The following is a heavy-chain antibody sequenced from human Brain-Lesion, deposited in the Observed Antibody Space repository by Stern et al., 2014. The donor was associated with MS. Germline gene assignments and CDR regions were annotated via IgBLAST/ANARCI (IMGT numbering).Heavy chain of an antibody. V-gene: IGHV3-7*01. CDR2: IKQDGSEK. CDR3: ARDDTSSSWYNY. D-gene: IGHD6-13*01. Sequence: EVQLVESGGGLVQPGGSLRLSCAASGFTFNNYWMTWVRQAPGKGLEWVANIKQDGSEKFYVNSVKGRFTISRDNAKNSLYLQMNALKAEDTAVYYCARDDTSSSWYNYWGQGTLVTVS. CDR1: GFTFNNYW. J-gene: IGHJ4*02.